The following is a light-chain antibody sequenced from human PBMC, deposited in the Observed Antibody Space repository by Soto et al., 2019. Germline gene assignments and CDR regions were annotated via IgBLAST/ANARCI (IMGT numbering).Light chain of an antibody. V-gene: IGKV1-39*01. J-gene: IGKJ5*01. CDR1: QSISSY. CDR2: AAS. CDR3: QHSYITPHT. Sequence: DIQMTQSPSSLSASVGDRVTITCRASQSISSYLNWYQQKPGKAPKLLIYAASSLQSGVPSRFSGSGSGTDFTLTISRLQPEDFATYYCQHSYITPHTFGQGTRLEIK.